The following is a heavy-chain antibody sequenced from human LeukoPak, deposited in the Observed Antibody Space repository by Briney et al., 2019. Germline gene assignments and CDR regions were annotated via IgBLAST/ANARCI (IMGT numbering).Heavy chain of an antibody. CDR1: GYTFTSYG. CDR3: ARSPKRYSSGWYSDY. D-gene: IGHD6-19*01. J-gene: IGHJ4*02. CDR2: ISAYNGNT. V-gene: IGHV1-18*01. Sequence: ASVKVSCKASGYTFTSYGISWVRQAPGQGLERMGWISAYNGNTNYAQKLQGRATMTTDTSTSTAYMELRSLRSDDTAVYYCARSPKRYSSGWYSDYWGQGTLVTVSS.